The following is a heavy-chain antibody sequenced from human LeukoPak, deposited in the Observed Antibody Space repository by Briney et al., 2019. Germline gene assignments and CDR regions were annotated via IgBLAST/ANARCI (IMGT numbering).Heavy chain of an antibody. J-gene: IGHJ4*02. CDR2: IITDGSYT. Sequence: GGSLRLSCAASGFTFSPYWMHWVRQAPGKGLVWVSRIITDGSYTSYADSVKGRFTISRDNAKNTLYLQMNSLRAEDTAVYYCARGKGGPVDYWGQGTLVTVSS. CDR1: GFTFSPYW. D-gene: IGHD3-16*01. CDR3: ARGKGGPVDY. V-gene: IGHV3-74*01.